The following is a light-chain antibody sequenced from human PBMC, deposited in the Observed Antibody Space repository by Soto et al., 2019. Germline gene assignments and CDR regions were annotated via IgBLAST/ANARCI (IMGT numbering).Light chain of an antibody. J-gene: IGKJ2*01. Sequence: DIQMTQSPSSLSASVGDRVTIACQASQDIDKSLNWYQQKAGKAPKLLIYSASNLETGVPSRFSGSGSGTHFSLTISPLQPEDIATYYCQHFYNLPYTFGQGTKLEIK. CDR1: QDIDKS. CDR3: QHFYNLPYT. CDR2: SAS. V-gene: IGKV1-33*01.